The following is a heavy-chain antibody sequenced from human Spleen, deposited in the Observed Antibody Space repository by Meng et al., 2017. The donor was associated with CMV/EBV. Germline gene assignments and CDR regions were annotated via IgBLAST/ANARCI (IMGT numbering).Heavy chain of an antibody. J-gene: IGHJ3*02. Sequence: GESLKISCAASGFIFSSYNMKWVRQAPGKGLEWVSSISSSSSYIYYADSVKGRFTISRDNAKNSLYLQMSSLRAEDTALYYCASHTYDFWSGYYDEAFDIWGQGTMVTVSS. CDR3: ASHTYDFWSGYYDEAFDI. D-gene: IGHD3-3*01. CDR1: GFIFSSYN. V-gene: IGHV3-21*01. CDR2: ISSSSSYI.